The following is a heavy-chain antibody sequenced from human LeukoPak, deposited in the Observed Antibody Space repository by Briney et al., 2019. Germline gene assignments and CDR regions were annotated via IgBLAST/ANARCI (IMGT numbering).Heavy chain of an antibody. CDR2: INPNSGGT. D-gene: IGHD3-22*01. CDR3: ARVIGPFDYDSSGYYY. V-gene: IGHV1-2*02. J-gene: IGHJ4*02. CDR1: GSTFTDYY. Sequence: ASVKVSCKASGSTFTDYYMHWVRQAPGQGLEWMGWINPNSGGTNSAQKFQGRVTMTRGTSISTAYMELSRLRSDDTAVYYCARVIGPFDYDSSGYYYWGQGTLVTVSS.